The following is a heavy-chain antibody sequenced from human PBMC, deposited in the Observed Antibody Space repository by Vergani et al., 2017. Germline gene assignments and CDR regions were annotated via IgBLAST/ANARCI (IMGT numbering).Heavy chain of an antibody. J-gene: IGHJ5*02. CDR1: GASIRSSNYY. CDR3: ARHSTEEWLVKLGWIDP. D-gene: IGHD6-19*01. V-gene: IGHV4-39*01. CDR2: IYYSGST. Sequence: QLQLQESGPGLVKPSATLSLTCSVSGASIRSSNYYWGWLRQPPGKGLEWLASIYYSGSTYYNPSLKSRVTISVDTSKNQFSLKLSSVTAADTAVYFCARHSTEEWLVKLGWIDPWGQGILVTVSS.